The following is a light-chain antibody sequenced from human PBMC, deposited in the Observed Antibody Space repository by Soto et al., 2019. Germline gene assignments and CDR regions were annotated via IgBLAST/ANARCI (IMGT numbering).Light chain of an antibody. CDR1: QSVSNN. CDR2: DAS. CDR3: QQYNIWPPWT. Sequence: ILMTQSPATLSVSPGERATLSCRASQSVSNNLAWYQQKPGQAPRLLIYDASTRATGIPARFSGSGSGTEFTLTISGMQSEDFAVYYCQQYNIWPPWTFGQGTKVEVK. V-gene: IGKV3-15*01. J-gene: IGKJ1*01.